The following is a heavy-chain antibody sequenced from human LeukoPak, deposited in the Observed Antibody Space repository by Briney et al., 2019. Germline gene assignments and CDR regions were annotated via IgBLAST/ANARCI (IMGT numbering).Heavy chain of an antibody. V-gene: IGHV3-23*01. Sequence: GGSLRLSCAASGFTFSSYAMSWVRQAPGNGLEWVSAISGSGGSTYYADSVKGRFTISRDNSKNTLYLQMNSLRAEDTAVYYCANYYVWGSYRSHYFDYWGQGTLVTVSS. D-gene: IGHD3-16*02. CDR1: GFTFSSYA. J-gene: IGHJ4*02. CDR2: ISGSGGST. CDR3: ANYYVWGSYRSHYFDY.